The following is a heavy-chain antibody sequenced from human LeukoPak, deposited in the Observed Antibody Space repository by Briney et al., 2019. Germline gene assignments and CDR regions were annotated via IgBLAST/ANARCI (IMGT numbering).Heavy chain of an antibody. Sequence: SETLSLTCAVYGGSFSGYYWSWIRQPPGKGLEWIGEINHSGSTNYNPSHKSRVTISVDTSKNQFSLKLSSVTAADTAVYYCARVDYGDYIDYYYYGMDVWGQGTTVTVSS. CDR3: ARVDYGDYIDYYYYGMDV. V-gene: IGHV4-34*01. J-gene: IGHJ6*02. CDR1: GGSFSGYY. D-gene: IGHD4-17*01. CDR2: INHSGST.